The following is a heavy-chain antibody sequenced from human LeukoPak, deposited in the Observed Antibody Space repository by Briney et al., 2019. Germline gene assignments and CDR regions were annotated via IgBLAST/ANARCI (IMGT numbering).Heavy chain of an antibody. J-gene: IGHJ3*02. Sequence: PSETLSLTCTVSGVSISSYYWSWIRQPPGKGLEWIGRIYTSGSTNYNPSLKSRVTMSVDTSKNQFSLKLSSVTAADTAVYYCAREGWQWLVHAFDIWGEGRMVTVSS. D-gene: IGHD6-19*01. CDR3: AREGWQWLVHAFDI. CDR1: GVSISSYY. V-gene: IGHV4-4*07. CDR2: IYTSGST.